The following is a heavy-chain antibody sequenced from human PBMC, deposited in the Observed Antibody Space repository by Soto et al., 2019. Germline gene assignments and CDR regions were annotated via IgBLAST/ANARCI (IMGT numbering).Heavy chain of an antibody. CDR1: GGSINSSSYF. Sequence: SETLSLTCSVSGGSINSSSYFWGWVRQPPGKGLEWIGSIYYSGSTYYNPSLRSRVTISVDTSKNQFSLKLTSVSAADTAVYYCARDTRVLAYSPFDPWGQGTLVTVSS. CDR2: IYYSGST. CDR3: ARDTRVLAYSPFDP. V-gene: IGHV4-39*07. J-gene: IGHJ5*02. D-gene: IGHD2-8*02.